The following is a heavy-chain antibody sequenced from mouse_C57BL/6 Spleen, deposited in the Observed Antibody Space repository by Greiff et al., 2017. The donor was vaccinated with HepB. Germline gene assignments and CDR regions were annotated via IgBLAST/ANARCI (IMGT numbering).Heavy chain of an antibody. CDR3: ASCHYYGPYYFDY. D-gene: IGHD1-2*01. Sequence: QVQLQQPGAELVKPGASVKLSCKASGYTFTSYWMQWVNQRPGQGLEWIGEIDPSDSYTNYNQKFKGKATLTVDTSSSTAYMQLSSLTSEDSAVYYCASCHYYGPYYFDYWGQGTTLTVSS. CDR2: IDPSDSYT. CDR1: GYTFTSYW. V-gene: IGHV1-50*01. J-gene: IGHJ2*01.